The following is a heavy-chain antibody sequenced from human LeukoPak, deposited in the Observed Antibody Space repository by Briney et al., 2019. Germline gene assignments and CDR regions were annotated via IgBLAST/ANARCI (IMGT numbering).Heavy chain of an antibody. CDR2: IKQDGSEK. Sequence: GGSLRLSCAASGFTFSSYWMSWVRQAPGKGLEGVANIKQDGSEKYYVDSVKGRFTLSRDNAKNSLYLQMNSLRAEDTAVYYCARGDYYDSSGYYYWGQGTLVTVSS. V-gene: IGHV3-7*01. CDR3: ARGDYYDSSGYYY. D-gene: IGHD3-22*01. CDR1: GFTFSSYW. J-gene: IGHJ4*02.